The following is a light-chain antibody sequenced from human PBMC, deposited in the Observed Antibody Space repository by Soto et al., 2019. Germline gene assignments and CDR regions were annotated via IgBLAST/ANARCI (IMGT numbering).Light chain of an antibody. J-gene: IGKJ1*01. CDR2: AAS. Sequence: DIQLTQSPSSLSASVGDRVTITCRASQDIRDDLGWYQQKPGKAPKRLIYAASSLQSGVPSRFSGSGSGTEFTLTISNLQPDDFATYYCQQYDSYSSGPFGQGTKVDIK. CDR3: QQYDSYSSGP. V-gene: IGKV1-17*02. CDR1: QDIRDD.